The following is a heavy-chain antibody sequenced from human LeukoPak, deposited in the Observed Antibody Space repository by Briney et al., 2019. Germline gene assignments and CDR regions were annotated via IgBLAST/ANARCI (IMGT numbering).Heavy chain of an antibody. CDR2: INPNSGGT. J-gene: IGHJ1*01. D-gene: IGHD2-21*01. CDR1: GYTFTRYY. V-gene: IGHV1-2*02. Sequence: ASVKVSCKSSGYTFTRYYIHWVRQAPGQGLEWMGWINPNSGGTNYAQKFQGRVTMTRDTSISTAYMELSRLRSDDTAVYYCARTAYCGGDCYSDFQHWGQGTLVTVSS. CDR3: ARTAYCGGDCYSDFQH.